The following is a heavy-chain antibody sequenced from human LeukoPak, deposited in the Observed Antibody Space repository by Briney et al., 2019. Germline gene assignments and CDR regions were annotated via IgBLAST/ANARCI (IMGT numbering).Heavy chain of an antibody. Sequence: SETLSLTCAVYGASFSGYYWSWIRQPPGKGLEWIGEINHSGSTNYNPSLKSRVTISVDTSKTQFSLKLTSVTAADTAVYYCARPAYSGSYYRDYMDVWGRGTTVTISS. CDR2: INHSGST. CDR3: ARPAYSGSYYRDYMDV. CDR1: GASFSGYY. V-gene: IGHV4-34*01. J-gene: IGHJ6*03. D-gene: IGHD3-10*01.